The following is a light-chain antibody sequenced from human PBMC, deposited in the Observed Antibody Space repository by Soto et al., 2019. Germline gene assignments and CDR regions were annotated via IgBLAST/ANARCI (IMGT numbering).Light chain of an antibody. J-gene: IGKJ5*01. CDR3: QQSHNSFT. V-gene: IGKV3-20*01. Sequence: EIVLTQSPATLSVSPGERATLSCRASQSVSSSYLAWYQQRPGQAPRLLIYAASTRATGIPDRFSGSGSGTDFTLTISRLEPEDFAVYYCQQSHNSFTFGQGTRLEIK. CDR2: AAS. CDR1: QSVSSSY.